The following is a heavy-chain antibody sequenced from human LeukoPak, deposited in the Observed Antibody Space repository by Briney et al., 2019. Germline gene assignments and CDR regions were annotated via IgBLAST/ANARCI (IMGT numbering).Heavy chain of an antibody. D-gene: IGHD3-3*01. CDR2: IYWNDDK. V-gene: IGHV2-5*01. Sequence: SDPTLVNPTQTLTLTCTFSGFSLSTSGVGVGWIRQPPGKALEWLALIYWNDDKRYSPSLKSRLTITKDTSKNQVVLTMTNMDPVDTATYYCARDYDFWSGYYRANFDYWGQGTLVTVSS. CDR3: ARDYDFWSGYYRANFDY. J-gene: IGHJ4*02. CDR1: GFSLSTSGVG.